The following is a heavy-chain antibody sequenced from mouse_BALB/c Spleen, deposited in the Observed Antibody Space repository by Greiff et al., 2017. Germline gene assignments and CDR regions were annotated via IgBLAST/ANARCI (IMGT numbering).Heavy chain of an antibody. CDR1: GYSITSGYS. CDR3: AIMLTDY. V-gene: IGHV3-1*02. J-gene: IGHJ2*01. CDR2: IHYSGST. D-gene: IGHD2-2*01. Sequence: EVKLQESGPDLVKPSQSLSLTCTVTGYSITSGYSWHWIRQFPGNKLEWMGYIHYSGSTNYNPSLKSRISITRDTSKNQFFLLLKSVTTEDTATYYCAIMLTDYWGQGTTLTVSS.